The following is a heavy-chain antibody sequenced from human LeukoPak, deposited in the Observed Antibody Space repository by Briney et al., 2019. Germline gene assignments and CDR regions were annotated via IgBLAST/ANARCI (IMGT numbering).Heavy chain of an antibody. CDR3: ARVRRLHGYLFH. J-gene: IGHJ4*02. Sequence: GGSLRLSCAASGFTFSSYAMSWVRQAPGKGLEWVSSISSSSSYIYYADSVKGRFTISRDNAKNSLYLQMNSLRAEDTAVYYCARVRRLHGYLFHWGQGTLVTVSS. D-gene: IGHD5-18*01. V-gene: IGHV3-21*01. CDR2: ISSSSSYI. CDR1: GFTFSSYA.